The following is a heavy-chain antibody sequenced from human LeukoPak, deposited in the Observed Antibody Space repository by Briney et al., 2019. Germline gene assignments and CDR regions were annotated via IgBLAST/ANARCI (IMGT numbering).Heavy chain of an antibody. D-gene: IGHD1-26*01. V-gene: IGHV3-21*01. CDR1: GFTFSTYT. CDR2: IDSSSRYI. Sequence: GGSLRLSCAASGFTFSTYTMNWVRQAPGKGLEWVSSIDSSSRYIYYADSVKGRFTISRDNAKNSLYLQMNSLRAEDTAVYYCARDPTSSWETAFDIWGQGTMVTVPS. CDR3: ARDPTSSWETAFDI. J-gene: IGHJ3*02.